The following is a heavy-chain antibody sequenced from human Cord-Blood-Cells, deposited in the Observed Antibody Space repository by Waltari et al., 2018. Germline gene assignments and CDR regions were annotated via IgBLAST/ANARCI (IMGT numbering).Heavy chain of an antibody. V-gene: IGHV1-3*01. D-gene: IGHD3-10*01. Sequence: VQLVQSGAEVKKPGASVKVSCKASGYTFTSYAMHWVRQAPGQRLEWMGWINAGNGNTKYSQKFQGRVTITRDTSASTAYMELSSLRSEDTAVYYCVRAGVWGSGNLVWDYWGQGTLVTVSS. CDR2: INAGNGNT. CDR3: VRAGVWGSGNLVWDY. J-gene: IGHJ4*02. CDR1: GYTFTSYA.